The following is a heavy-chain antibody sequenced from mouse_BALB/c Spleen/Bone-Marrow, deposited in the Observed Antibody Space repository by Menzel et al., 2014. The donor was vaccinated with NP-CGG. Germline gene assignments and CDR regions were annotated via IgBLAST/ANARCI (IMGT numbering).Heavy chain of an antibody. CDR1: GFNIKDTY. D-gene: IGHD4-1*01. CDR3: ARWEYYAMDY. Sequence: LVESGAELVKPGASVKLPCTASGFNIKDTYMHWVKQRPEQGLEWIGRIDPANGNTKYDPKFQGKATITADTSSNTAYLQLSSLTSEDTAVYYRARWEYYAMDYWGQGTSVTVSS. V-gene: IGHV14-3*02. CDR2: IDPANGNT. J-gene: IGHJ4*01.